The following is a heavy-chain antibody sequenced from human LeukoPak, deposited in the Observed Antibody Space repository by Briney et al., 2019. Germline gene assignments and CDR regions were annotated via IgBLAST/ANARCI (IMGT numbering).Heavy chain of an antibody. V-gene: IGHV4-38-2*01. D-gene: IGHD6-13*01. CDR1: GYSISSGYY. Sequence: SETLSLTCAVSGYSISSGYYWGWIRQPPGKGLEWIGSIYHSGSTYYNPSLKSRVTISVDTSKDQFSLKLSSVTAADTAVYYCAKTKATAGTLGRPFPPLVYYWGQGTLVTVSS. CDR2: IYHSGST. CDR3: AKTKATAGTLGRPFPPLVYY. J-gene: IGHJ4*02.